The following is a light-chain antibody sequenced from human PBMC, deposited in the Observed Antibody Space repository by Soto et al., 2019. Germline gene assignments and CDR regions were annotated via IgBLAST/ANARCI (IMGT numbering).Light chain of an antibody. V-gene: IGLV2-8*01. CDR1: RSDIGGYNY. CDR3: SSYAVNNKVV. Sequence: QSALTQPPSASGSLGQSVTISCTGTRSDIGGYNYVSWYLQYPGKAPKRMIYDVYKRPSGVPDRFSGSKSGNTASLTVSGLQAEDEADYYCSSYAVNNKVVFGGGTKLTVL. CDR2: DVY. J-gene: IGLJ2*01.